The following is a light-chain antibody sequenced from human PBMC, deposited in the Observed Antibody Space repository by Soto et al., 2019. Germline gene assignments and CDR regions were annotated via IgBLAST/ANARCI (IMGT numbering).Light chain of an antibody. J-gene: IGKJ5*01. CDR2: GAS. Sequence: EIVMTQSPATLSVSPGERATLSCRASQSVSSNLAWYQQKPGQAPRLLISGASTRATGIPARFSGSGSGTEFTLTISSLQSEDFAVYYCQQYHKWPPITFGQGTRLENK. CDR3: QQYHKWPPIT. CDR1: QSVSSN. V-gene: IGKV3-15*01.